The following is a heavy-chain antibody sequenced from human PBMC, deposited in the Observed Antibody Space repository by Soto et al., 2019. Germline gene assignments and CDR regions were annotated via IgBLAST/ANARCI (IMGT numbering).Heavy chain of an antibody. Sequence: QVQLQQWGAGLLKPSETLSLTCAVYGGSCSGYYWSWIRQPPGKELEWIGEINHSGSTNYNPSLKSRVTISVDTSKNQFSLKLSSVTAADTAVYYCARGGSRAKHYYYYYYMDVWGKGTTVTVSS. D-gene: IGHD6-6*01. CDR1: GGSCSGYY. CDR3: ARGGSRAKHYYYYYYMDV. J-gene: IGHJ6*03. CDR2: INHSGST. V-gene: IGHV4-34*01.